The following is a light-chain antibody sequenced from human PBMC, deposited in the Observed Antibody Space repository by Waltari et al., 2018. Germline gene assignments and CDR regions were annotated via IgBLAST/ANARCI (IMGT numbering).Light chain of an antibody. J-gene: IGKJ2*01. V-gene: IGKV1-39*01. CDR1: QNVTRF. CDR2: TTS. Sequence: DIKMTQPPSSPSASVGDVVTITCRASQNVTRFLNWYQQKPGKAPRLLIFTTSNLQGGVPSRFSGSGSGTDFTLTINGLQPEDYATYYCQQSDGIPFTFGQGTKVDVK. CDR3: QQSDGIPFT.